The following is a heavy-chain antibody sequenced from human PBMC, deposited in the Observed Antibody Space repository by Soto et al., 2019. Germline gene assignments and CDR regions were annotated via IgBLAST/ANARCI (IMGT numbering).Heavy chain of an antibody. CDR2: IVPMFGTS. CDR3: NRGSEYDFWSGYL. J-gene: IGHJ4*02. CDR1: GGTSTRYA. V-gene: IGHV1-69*06. Sequence: QERLVQSGAEVRKPGSSVKVSCKVTGGTSTRYAINWVRQAPGQGLEWMGGIVPMFGTSKYAQKFQGRVTITADTSTNLAYMEVRSLRSEDTAVYYCNRGSEYDFWSGYLWGQGTLVSVSA. D-gene: IGHD3-3*01.